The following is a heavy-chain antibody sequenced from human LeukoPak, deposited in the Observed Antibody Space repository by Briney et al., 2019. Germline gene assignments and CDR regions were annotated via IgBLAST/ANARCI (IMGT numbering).Heavy chain of an antibody. V-gene: IGHV3-23*01. CDR2: ISGSGVTT. CDR3: AKDDRWLQFCC. J-gene: IGHJ4*02. CDR1: GFTFSSYG. Sequence: GGSLRLSCAASGFTFSSYGMSWVRQAPGKGLEWVSTISGSGVTTYYADSVKGRFTISRDNSQNTLFLQMNSLRAEDTAVYYCAKDDRWLQFCCWGQGTLVTVSA. D-gene: IGHD5-24*01.